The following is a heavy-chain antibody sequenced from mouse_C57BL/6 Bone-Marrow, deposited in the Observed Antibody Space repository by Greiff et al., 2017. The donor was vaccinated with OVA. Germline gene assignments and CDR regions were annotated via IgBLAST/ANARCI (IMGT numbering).Heavy chain of an antibody. D-gene: IGHD1-1*01. CDR1: GFTFSDYY. J-gene: IGHJ1*03. Sequence: DVMLVESGGGLVQPGGSLKLSCAASGFTFSDYYMYWVRQTPEKRLEWVAYISNGGGSTYYPDTVKGRFTISRDNAKNTLYLQMSRLKSEDTAMYYCARQGYYGSPSYWYFDVWGTGTTVTVSS. V-gene: IGHV5-12*01. CDR2: ISNGGGST. CDR3: ARQGYYGSPSYWYFDV.